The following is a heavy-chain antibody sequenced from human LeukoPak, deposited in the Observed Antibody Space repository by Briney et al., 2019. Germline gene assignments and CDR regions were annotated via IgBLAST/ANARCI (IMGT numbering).Heavy chain of an antibody. J-gene: IGHJ4*02. Sequence: GRSLRLSCAALGFTLSDYYIDWFRQAPGKGLEWVGRSRNKANSYTTEYAASLKGRFSISRDYSRNSLYLQMNSLKAEDTAVYYCSRTDATVEFDYWGQGTVVTVSS. CDR3: SRTDATVEFDY. CDR1: GFTLSDYY. CDR2: SRNKANSYTT. V-gene: IGHV3-72*01. D-gene: IGHD4-23*01.